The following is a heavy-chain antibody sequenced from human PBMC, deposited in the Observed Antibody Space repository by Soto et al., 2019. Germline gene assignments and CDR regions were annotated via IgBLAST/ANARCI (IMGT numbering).Heavy chain of an antibody. D-gene: IGHD2-15*01. J-gene: IGHJ5*01. Sequence: QVQLVESGGGVVQPGRSLRLSCAASGFTFSSDGMHWVRQAPGKGLEWVAVIWYDGSNKYYADSVKGRFTISRDNSKNTLELQMNSLRAEDTALYYCARDPGCSGSCNYCLDSWGQGTLVTVSS. CDR1: GFTFSSDG. CDR2: IWYDGSNK. V-gene: IGHV3-33*01. CDR3: ARDPGCSGSCNYCLDS.